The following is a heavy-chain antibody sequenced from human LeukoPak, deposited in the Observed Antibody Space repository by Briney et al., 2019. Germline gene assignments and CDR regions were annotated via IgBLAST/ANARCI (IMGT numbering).Heavy chain of an antibody. Sequence: GGSLRPSCAASGFTSSRSWMNWVRQAPGNGLEWVANINEDGSEKSYGDSVKGRFSISRDNAKHSLSLQLNSLRDEDTAVYYCARGDRSLWYFDVWGRGTLVIVSS. CDR2: INEDGSEK. J-gene: IGHJ2*01. CDR1: GFTSSRSW. D-gene: IGHD4-17*01. V-gene: IGHV3-7*01. CDR3: ARGDRSLWYFDV.